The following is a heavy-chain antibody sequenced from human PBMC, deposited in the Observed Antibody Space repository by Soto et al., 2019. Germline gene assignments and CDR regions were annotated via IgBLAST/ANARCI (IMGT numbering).Heavy chain of an antibody. CDR3: ARGVRFFDWLDLFDY. CDR1: GGPISRGGYY. V-gene: IGHV4-31*03. D-gene: IGHD3-9*01. Sequence: QVQLQESGPGLVKPSQTLSLTCTVSGGPISRGGYYWSWIRQHPGKGLEWIGNIYYSGSTYSNPSLKSRITISVDTSKNQFSLKLSSVTAADTAVYYCARGVRFFDWLDLFDYWGQGTPVTVSS. CDR2: IYYSGST. J-gene: IGHJ4*02.